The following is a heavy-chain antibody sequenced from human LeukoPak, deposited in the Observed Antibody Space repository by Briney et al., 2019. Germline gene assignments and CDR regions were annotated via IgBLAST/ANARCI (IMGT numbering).Heavy chain of an antibody. CDR3: ARDTASHYGDYQFDY. V-gene: IGHV3-48*04. Sequence: GGSLRLSCVASGFTFSSYSMNWVRQAPGKGLEWVSYISSSSSTIYYADSVKDRFTISRDNAKNSLYLQMNSLRAEDTAVYYCARDTASHYGDYQFDYWGQGTLVTVSS. CDR2: ISSSSSTI. CDR1: GFTFSSYS. D-gene: IGHD4-17*01. J-gene: IGHJ4*02.